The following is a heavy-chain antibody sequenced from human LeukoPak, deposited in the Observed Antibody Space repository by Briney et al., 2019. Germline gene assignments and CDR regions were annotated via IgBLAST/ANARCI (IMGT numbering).Heavy chain of an antibody. CDR1: GFTFSNYA. D-gene: IGHD3-16*01. CDR2: ISGSGGST. CDR3: AKRAVLRGPTTGEFYFDY. V-gene: IGHV3-23*01. Sequence: GGSLRLSCAASGFTFSNYAMHWVRQAPGKALEWVSAISGSGGSTYYADSVKGRFTISRDNSKNTLYLQMNSLRAEDTAVYYCAKRAVLRGPTTGEFYFDYWGQGTLVTVSS. J-gene: IGHJ4*02.